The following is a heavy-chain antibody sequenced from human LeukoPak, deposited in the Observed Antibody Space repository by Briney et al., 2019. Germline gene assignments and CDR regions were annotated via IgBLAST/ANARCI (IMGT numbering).Heavy chain of an antibody. J-gene: IGHJ4*02. CDR3: ARARDDYNQHFDY. Sequence: SETLSLTCTVSGGSISSHYWSWIRQPPGKGLEWIGYIYYSGSTNYNPSLKSRVTISVDTSKNQFSLKLSSVTAADTAVYYCARARDDYNQHFDYWGQGTLVTVSS. D-gene: IGHD5-24*01. V-gene: IGHV4-59*11. CDR2: IYYSGST. CDR1: GGSISSHY.